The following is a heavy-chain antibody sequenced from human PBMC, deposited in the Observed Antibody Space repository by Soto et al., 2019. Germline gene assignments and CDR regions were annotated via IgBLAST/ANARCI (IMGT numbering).Heavy chain of an antibody. J-gene: IGHJ4*02. CDR1: GFTFSSCA. CDR3: AREGFDY. V-gene: IGHV3-30-3*01. Sequence: PGGSLRLSCAASGFTFSSCAMHWVRQAPGKGLEWVAVISYDGSNKYYADSVKGRFTISRDNSKNTLYLQMNSLRAEDTAVYYCAREGFDYWGQGTLVTVSS. CDR2: ISYDGSNK.